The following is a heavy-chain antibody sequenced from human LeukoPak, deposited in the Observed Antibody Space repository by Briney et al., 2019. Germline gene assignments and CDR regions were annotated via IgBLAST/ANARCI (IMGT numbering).Heavy chain of an antibody. J-gene: IGHJ4*02. CDR1: GFTFSSYS. V-gene: IGHV3-21*04. CDR3: AKQVAPYYYDSSGYYYDY. CDR2: ISSSSSYI. D-gene: IGHD3-22*01. Sequence: PGGSLRLSCAASGFTFSSYSMNWVRQAPGKGLEWVSSISSSSSYIYYADSVKGRFTISRDNSKNTLYLQMNSLRAEDTAVYYCAKQVAPYYYDSSGYYYDYWGQGTLVTVSS.